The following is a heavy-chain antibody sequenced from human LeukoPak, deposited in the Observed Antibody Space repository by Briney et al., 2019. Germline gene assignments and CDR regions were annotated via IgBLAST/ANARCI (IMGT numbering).Heavy chain of an antibody. CDR2: ISSSSSYT. CDR1: GFTFSDYY. CDR3: ARVEQQLVLIDY. Sequence: PGGSLRLSCAASGFTFSDYYMSWIRQAPGKGLEWVSYISSSSSYTNYADSVKGRFTISRDNAKNSLYLQMNSLRAEDTAVYYCARVEQQLVLIDYWGQGTLVTVSS. V-gene: IGHV3-11*05. D-gene: IGHD6-13*01. J-gene: IGHJ4*02.